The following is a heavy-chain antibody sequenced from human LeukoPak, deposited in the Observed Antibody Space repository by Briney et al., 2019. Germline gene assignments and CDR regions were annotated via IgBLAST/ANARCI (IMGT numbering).Heavy chain of an antibody. V-gene: IGHV1-2*02. CDR3: ARGRSRGWSGDWFDP. Sequence: GASVKVSCKASGYTFTGYFMHWVRQAPGQGLEWMGWINPNTGGTDYAQKFQGRVTMTRDTSISTAYIELSRLRSDDTAIFYCARGRSRGWSGDWFDPWGQGTLVTVSS. CDR2: INPNTGGT. CDR1: GYTFTGYF. J-gene: IGHJ5*02. D-gene: IGHD6-19*01.